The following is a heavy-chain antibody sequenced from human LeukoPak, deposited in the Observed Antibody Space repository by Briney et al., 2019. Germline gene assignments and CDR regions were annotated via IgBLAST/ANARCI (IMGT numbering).Heavy chain of an antibody. CDR2: INSGGST. V-gene: IGHV3-66*02. CDR3: ARDRIAGHDAFDI. D-gene: IGHD6-13*01. J-gene: IGHJ3*02. CDR1: GFTVSSNY. Sequence: GGSLRLSCAASGFTVSSNYMSWVRQAPGKVLEWVSLINSGGSTYYADSVKARFTISRDNSKNTLYLQMNSLRAEDTAVYYCARDRIAGHDAFDIWGQGTVVTVSS.